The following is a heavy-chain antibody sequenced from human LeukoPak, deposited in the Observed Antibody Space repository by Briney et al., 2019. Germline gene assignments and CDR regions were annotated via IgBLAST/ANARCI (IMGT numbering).Heavy chain of an antibody. CDR2: INPSGGST. Sequence: ASVTVSCKASGYTFTSYYMHWVRQAPGQGLEWMGIINPSGGSTSYAQKFQGRVTMTRDTSTSTVYMELSSLRSEDTAVYYCARGHCSSTSCYPAAFDYWGQGTLVTVSS. CDR3: ARGHCSSTSCYPAAFDY. J-gene: IGHJ4*02. CDR1: GYTFTSYY. D-gene: IGHD2-2*01. V-gene: IGHV1-46*01.